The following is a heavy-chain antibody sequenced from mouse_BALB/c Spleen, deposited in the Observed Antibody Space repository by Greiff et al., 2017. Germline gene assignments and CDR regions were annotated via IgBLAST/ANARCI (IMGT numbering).Heavy chain of an antibody. CDR3: TRTSGRYDGDAMDY. Sequence: LQQPGSELVRPGASVKLSCKASGYTFTSYWMHWVKQRPGQGLEWIGNIYPGSGSTNYDEKFKSKATLTVDTSSSTAYMQLSSLTSEDSAVYYCTRTSGRYDGDAMDYWGQGTSVTVSS. V-gene: IGHV1S22*01. J-gene: IGHJ4*01. D-gene: IGHD2-14*01. CDR2: IYPGSGST. CDR1: GYTFTSYW.